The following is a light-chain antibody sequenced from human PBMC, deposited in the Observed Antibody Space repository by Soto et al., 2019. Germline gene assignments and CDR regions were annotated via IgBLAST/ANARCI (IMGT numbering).Light chain of an antibody. CDR2: DNT. J-gene: IGLJ2*01. CDR1: SSNIGAGFD. CDR3: QSYDSSMSAVV. Sequence: QSVLTQPPSVSGAPGQRVNISCTGSSSNIGAGFDVYWYQHLPGTAPKLLIYDNTNRPSGVPDRFSGSKSGTSASLAITGLQAEDEADYYCQSYDSSMSAVVFGGVTKLTVL. V-gene: IGLV1-40*01.